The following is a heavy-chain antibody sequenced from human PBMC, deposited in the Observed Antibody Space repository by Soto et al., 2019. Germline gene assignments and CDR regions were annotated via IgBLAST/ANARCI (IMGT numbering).Heavy chain of an antibody. J-gene: IGHJ4*02. CDR3: ARTRDSGSYYVFGDFDS. Sequence: ASVKVSCKASGYTFSNYGISWVRQAPGQGLEWMGWISTYNVNRNYAQKLQGRVTMTADTSTNAAYMELRSLRSDDTAVYYCARTRDSGSYYVFGDFDSWGQATLVTVSS. V-gene: IGHV1-18*01. CDR2: ISTYNVNR. CDR1: GYTFSNYG. D-gene: IGHD1-26*01.